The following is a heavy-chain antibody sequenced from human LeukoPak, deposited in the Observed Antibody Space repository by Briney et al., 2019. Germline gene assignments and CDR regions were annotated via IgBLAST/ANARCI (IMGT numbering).Heavy chain of an antibody. CDR2: IDNDGSDT. D-gene: IGHD1-26*01. J-gene: IGHJ4*02. CDR3: GRDLMGSIDY. CDR1: GFTFRSYW. V-gene: IGHV3-74*01. Sequence: GGSLRLSCAASGFTFRSYWMHWVRRAPGKGLVWVSRIDNDGSDTIYADSVKGRFTISRDNAKNTLYLQMDSLGVEDTAVYYCGRDLMGSIDYWGQGTLVTVSS.